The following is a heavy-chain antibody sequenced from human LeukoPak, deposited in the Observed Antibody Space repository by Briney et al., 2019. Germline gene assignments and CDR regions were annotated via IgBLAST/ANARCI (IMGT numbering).Heavy chain of an antibody. V-gene: IGHV1-18*01. CDR2: ITVYNGHT. J-gene: IGHJ4*02. D-gene: IGHD5-18*01. Sequence: ASVKVSFEASGYTFNSYGITWVRQAPGQGLEWMGRITVYNGHTNYAQKFQGRVTMTTDTSTSTAFLELTSLRSDDTAVYYCARRYSAGDFDYWGQGTLTTVSS. CDR1: GYTFNSYG. CDR3: ARRYSAGDFDY.